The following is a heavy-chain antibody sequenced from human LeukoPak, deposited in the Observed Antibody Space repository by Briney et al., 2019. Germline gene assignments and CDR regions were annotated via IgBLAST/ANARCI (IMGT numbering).Heavy chain of an antibody. CDR2: TNPNTGGT. J-gene: IGHJ4*02. V-gene: IGHV1-2*02. Sequence: ASVKVSCKASGYTFTGYYMHWVRQAPGQGLEWMGWTNPNTGGTTYAQNFQGRVTMTRDTSISTAYMELSRLKSDDTAVYYCARGPTVTTDYWGQGTLVTVSS. CDR1: GYTFTGYY. CDR3: ARGPTVTTDY. D-gene: IGHD4-17*01.